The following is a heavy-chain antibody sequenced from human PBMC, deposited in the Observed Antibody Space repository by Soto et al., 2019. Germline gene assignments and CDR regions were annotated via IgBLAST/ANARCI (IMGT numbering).Heavy chain of an antibody. CDR3: ARGPRVVADTRGWFDP. V-gene: IGHV2-70*04. J-gene: IGHJ5*02. Sequence: GCGPTLANPTPTLPLTCTFSGFSLITSGMRVSWVSHPQGKALEWLARIDWDDDKFYSTSLKTRLTISKDTSKNQVVLTMTNMDPVDTATYYCARGPRVVADTRGWFDPWGQGTMVTVSS. CDR2: IDWDDDK. CDR1: GFSLITSGMR. D-gene: IGHD2-15*01.